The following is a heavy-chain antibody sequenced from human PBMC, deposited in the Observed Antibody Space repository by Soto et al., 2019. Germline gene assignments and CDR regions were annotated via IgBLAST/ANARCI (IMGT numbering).Heavy chain of an antibody. CDR2: FSGTGGNT. CDR1: GFTFTSYG. J-gene: IGHJ6*02. CDR3: ARGGGMDV. V-gene: IGHV3-23*01. Sequence: EVPLLESGGGLLQPGGSLRLACEASGFTFTSYGMSWVRQAPGKGLEWVSSFSGTGGNTYYADSVKGRFTISRDNFKNTLYLQMNSLRPDDMAVYYCARGGGMDVWGQGTTVTVSS.